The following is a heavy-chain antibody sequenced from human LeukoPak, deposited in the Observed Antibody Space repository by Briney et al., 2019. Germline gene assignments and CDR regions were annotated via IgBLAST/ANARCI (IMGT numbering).Heavy chain of an antibody. CDR1: GYTFTGYY. D-gene: IGHD1-26*01. Sequence: GASVKVSCTASGYTFTGYYMHWVRQAPGQGLEWMGRINPNNGGTNYAQKFQGRVTMTRDTSISTAYMELSRLRSDDTAVYYCARDRGGSYSDYWGQGTLVTVSS. CDR3: ARDRGGSYSDY. J-gene: IGHJ4*02. V-gene: IGHV1-2*06. CDR2: INPNNGGT.